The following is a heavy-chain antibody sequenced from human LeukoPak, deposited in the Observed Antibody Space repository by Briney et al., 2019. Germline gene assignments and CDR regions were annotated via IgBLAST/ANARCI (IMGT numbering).Heavy chain of an antibody. V-gene: IGHV4-39*07. Sequence: MPSETLSLTCTVSGGSISSSSYYWGWIRQPPGKGLEWIGSIYYSGSTYYNPSLKSRVTISVDTSKNQFSLKLSSVTAADTAVYYCARVPLFGGDPLWYYGMDVWGQGTTVTVSS. CDR3: ARVPLFGGDPLWYYGMDV. CDR1: GGSISSSSYY. D-gene: IGHD3-10*02. J-gene: IGHJ6*02. CDR2: IYYSGST.